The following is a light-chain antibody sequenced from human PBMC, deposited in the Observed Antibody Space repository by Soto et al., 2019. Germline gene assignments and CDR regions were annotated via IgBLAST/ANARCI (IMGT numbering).Light chain of an antibody. Sequence: EIVLTQSPATLSLSPGERATLSCRASQSVSSYLAWYQQKPGQAPRLLIYDASNRATGIPARFSGSGSGTDFTLTISSLEPEDFAVYCCQQRSNWPTWTFGQGNKVAIK. CDR1: QSVSSY. CDR3: QQRSNWPTWT. CDR2: DAS. J-gene: IGKJ1*01. V-gene: IGKV3-11*01.